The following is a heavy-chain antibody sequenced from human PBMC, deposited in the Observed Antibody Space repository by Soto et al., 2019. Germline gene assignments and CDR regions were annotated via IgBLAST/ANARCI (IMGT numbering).Heavy chain of an antibody. CDR1: GGSFSGYY. D-gene: IGHD3-10*01. CDR2: INHSGST. J-gene: IGHJ6*02. CDR3: ARDKVRGTMVRGVIIPYYYYGMDV. V-gene: IGHV4-34*01. Sequence: PSETLSLTCAVYGGSFSGYYWSWIRQPPGKGLEWIGEINHSGSTNYNPSLKSRVAISVDTSKNQFSLKLSSVTAADTAVYYCARDKVRGTMVRGVIIPYYYYGMDVWGQGTTVT.